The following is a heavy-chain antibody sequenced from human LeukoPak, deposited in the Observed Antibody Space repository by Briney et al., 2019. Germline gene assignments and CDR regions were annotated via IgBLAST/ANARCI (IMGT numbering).Heavy chain of an antibody. CDR3: ARDPYSGSYGNYYYYYMDV. Sequence: GGSLRLSCAASGFTFSNYNTNWVRLAPGKGLEWVSSITSSSSYIYYADSVKGRFTISRDNAKNSLYLQMNSLRAEDTAVYYCARDPYSGSYGNYYYYYMDVWGKGTTVTISS. CDR1: GFTFSNYN. J-gene: IGHJ6*03. CDR2: ITSSSSYI. V-gene: IGHV3-21*01. D-gene: IGHD1-26*01.